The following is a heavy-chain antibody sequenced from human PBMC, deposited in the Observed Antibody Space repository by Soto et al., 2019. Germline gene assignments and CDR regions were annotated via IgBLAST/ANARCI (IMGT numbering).Heavy chain of an antibody. D-gene: IGHD3-16*01. CDR1: GFTFSSYA. Sequence: QVQLVESGGGVVQPGRSLRLSCAASGFTFSSYAMHWVRQAPGKGLDWVAVISYDGSNKYYADSVKGQFTISRDNSKNTLYLQMNSLRAEDTAFYYCARGGPTIRWGSHDSWGQGTLVTVSS. J-gene: IGHJ4*02. CDR2: ISYDGSNK. CDR3: ARGGPTIRWGSHDS. V-gene: IGHV3-30-3*01.